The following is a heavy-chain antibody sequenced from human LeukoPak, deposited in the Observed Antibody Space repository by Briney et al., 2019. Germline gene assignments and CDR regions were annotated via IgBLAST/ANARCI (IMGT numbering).Heavy chain of an antibody. CDR3: AKTKTGIGAAAGYYYYGMDV. V-gene: IGHV3-30*18. J-gene: IGHJ6*02. CDR1: GFTFSSYG. Sequence: PGRSLRLSCAGAGFTFSSYGMHWVRQAPGKGLEWVAVISYDGSNKYYADSVKGRFTISRDNSKNTLYLQMNSLRAEDTAVYYCAKTKTGIGAAAGYYYYGMDVWGQGTTVTVSS. D-gene: IGHD6-13*01. CDR2: ISYDGSNK.